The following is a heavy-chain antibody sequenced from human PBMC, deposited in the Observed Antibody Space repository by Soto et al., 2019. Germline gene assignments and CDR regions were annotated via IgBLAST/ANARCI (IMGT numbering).Heavy chain of an antibody. V-gene: IGHV2-5*02. CDR3: AHRLPRYCSGGSCYSDAFDI. Sequence: ESGPTLVKPTQTLTLTCTFSGFSLSTSGVGVGWIRQPPGKALEWLALIYWDDDKRYSPSLKSRLTITKDTSKNQVVLTMTNMDPVDTATYYCAHRLPRYCSGGSCYSDAFDIWGQGTMVTVSS. CDR1: GFSLSTSGVG. D-gene: IGHD2-15*01. CDR2: IYWDDDK. J-gene: IGHJ3*02.